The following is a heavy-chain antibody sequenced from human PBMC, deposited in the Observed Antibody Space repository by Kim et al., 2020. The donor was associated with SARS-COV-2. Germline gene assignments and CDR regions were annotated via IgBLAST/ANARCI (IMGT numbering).Heavy chain of an antibody. J-gene: IGHJ4*02. CDR3: ARDPASRGYSYGLGY. CDR1: GFTFSSYW. D-gene: IGHD5-18*01. Sequence: GGSLRLSCAASGFTFSSYWMSWVRQAPGKGLEWVANIKQDGSEKYYVDSVKGRFTISRDNAKNSLYLQMNSLRAEDTAVYYCARDPASRGYSYGLGYWGQGTLVTVSS. V-gene: IGHV3-7*01. CDR2: IKQDGSEK.